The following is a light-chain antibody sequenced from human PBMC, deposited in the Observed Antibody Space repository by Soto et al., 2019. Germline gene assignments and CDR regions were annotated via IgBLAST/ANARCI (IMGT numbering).Light chain of an antibody. V-gene: IGKV1-5*03. CDR3: QHYVERSPIT. CDR1: QTISSW. J-gene: IGKJ5*01. Sequence: DIQMTQSPSTVAASVGDRVTITCRASQTISSWLAWYQQKPGKAPKLLIYKASSLHTGVPSRFSGSGSGTDFTLTISRLEPEDFALYYCQHYVERSPITFGQGTRLEIK. CDR2: KAS.